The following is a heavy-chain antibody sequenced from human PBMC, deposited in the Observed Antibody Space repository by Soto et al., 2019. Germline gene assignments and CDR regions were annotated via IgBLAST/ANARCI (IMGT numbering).Heavy chain of an antibody. CDR1: GGSISSYY. Sequence: QVQLQESGPGLVKPSETLSLTCTVSGGSISSYYWSWIRQPPGKGLEWIGYIYYSGSTNYNPSLKSRVTISVDTSKNQFSLKLSSVTAADTAVYYCARGGEWLAPIDYWGQGTLVTVSS. J-gene: IGHJ4*02. CDR3: ARGGEWLAPIDY. V-gene: IGHV4-59*01. D-gene: IGHD6-19*01. CDR2: IYYSGST.